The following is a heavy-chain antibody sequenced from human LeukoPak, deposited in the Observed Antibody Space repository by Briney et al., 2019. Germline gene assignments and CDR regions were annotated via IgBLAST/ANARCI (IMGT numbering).Heavy chain of an antibody. J-gene: IGHJ4*02. V-gene: IGHV3-33*08. CDR2: IWYDGSNE. Sequence: QPGESLRLSCAASGFTFSNYGMHLVRQAPGKGLEWVAVIWYDGSNEYYADSVKGRFTISRDNSKNTLYLQMNSLRAEDTAVYYCARARNNYDSSGYSALDYWGQGTLVTVSS. D-gene: IGHD3-22*01. CDR1: GFTFSNYG. CDR3: ARARNNYDSSGYSALDY.